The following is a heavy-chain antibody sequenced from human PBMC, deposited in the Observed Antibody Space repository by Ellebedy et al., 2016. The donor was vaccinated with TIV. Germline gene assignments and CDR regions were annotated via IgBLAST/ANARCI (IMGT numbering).Heavy chain of an antibody. CDR2: ISSSGSTI. D-gene: IGHD5-18*01. CDR3: AREGDTAMVHGMDV. J-gene: IGHJ6*02. CDR1: GFTLSDYR. Sequence: GESLKISCAASGFTLSDYRMSWIRQPPGKGLEFISYISSSGSTIYYADSVKGRFTISRDNAKNSLYLQMNSLRAEDTAVYYCAREGDTAMVHGMDVWGQGTTVTVSS. V-gene: IGHV3-11*01.